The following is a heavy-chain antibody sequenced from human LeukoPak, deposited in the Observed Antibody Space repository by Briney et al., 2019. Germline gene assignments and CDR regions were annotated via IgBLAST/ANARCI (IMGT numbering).Heavy chain of an antibody. J-gene: IGHJ6*02. CDR3: ATSHYYDSSGYYPPMDV. D-gene: IGHD3-22*01. V-gene: IGHV1-8*01. Sequence: ASVKVSCKASGYTFTSYDINWVRQATGQGLEWMGWMNPNSGNTGYAQKFQGRVTMTRNTSISTAYMELSSLRSEDTAVYYCATSHYYDSSGYYPPMDVWGQGTTVTVSS. CDR1: GYTFTSYD. CDR2: MNPNSGNT.